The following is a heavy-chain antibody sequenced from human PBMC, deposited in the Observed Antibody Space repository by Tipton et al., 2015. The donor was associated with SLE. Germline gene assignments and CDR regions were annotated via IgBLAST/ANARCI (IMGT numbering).Heavy chain of an antibody. D-gene: IGHD3-3*01. CDR3: ARDGFRFLEWPDGDY. J-gene: IGHJ4*02. CDR1: GGSIRKCTYY. CDR2: ISDSENT. V-gene: IGHV4-39*07. Sequence: GLVKPSESLSLTCTVSGGSIRKCTYYWGWIRQTPGKGLEWIDSISDSENTYSKSSPRSRVTISVDTSKNQFSLNLNSVTAADTAVYYCARDGFRFLEWPDGDYWGKGTLVTVSS.